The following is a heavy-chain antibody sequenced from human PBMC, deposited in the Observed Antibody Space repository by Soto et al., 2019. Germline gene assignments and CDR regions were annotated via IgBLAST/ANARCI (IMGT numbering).Heavy chain of an antibody. Sequence: GGSLRLSCAASGFTFSSYWMSWVRQAPGKGLEWVANIKQDGSEKYYVDSVKGRFTISRDNAKNSLYLQMNSLRAEDTAVYYCARDALGVTMTPTERTPSRRSEGYYYYGMDVWGQGTTVTVSS. CDR3: ARDALGVTMTPTERTPSRRSEGYYYYGMDV. V-gene: IGHV3-7*05. J-gene: IGHJ6*02. CDR2: IKQDGSEK. CDR1: GFTFSSYW. D-gene: IGHD3-22*01.